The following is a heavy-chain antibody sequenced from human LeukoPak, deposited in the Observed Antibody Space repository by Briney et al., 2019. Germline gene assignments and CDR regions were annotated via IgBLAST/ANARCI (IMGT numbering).Heavy chain of an antibody. V-gene: IGHV4-39*01. CDR1: GGSISSSSYY. CDR3: ARRSGSSGYYYPFDY. D-gene: IGHD3-22*01. CDR2: IYYSGST. Sequence: SETLSLTCTVSGGSISSSSYYWGWIRQPPGKGLEWIGSIYYSGSTFYNPSLKSRVTISVDTSKNQFSLKLSSVTAADTAVYYCARRSGSSGYYYPFDYWGQGTLVTVSS. J-gene: IGHJ4*02.